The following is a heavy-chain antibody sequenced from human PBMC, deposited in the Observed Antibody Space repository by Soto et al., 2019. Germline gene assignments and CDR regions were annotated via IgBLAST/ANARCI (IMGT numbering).Heavy chain of an antibody. CDR2: INAGNGNT. V-gene: IGHV1-3*01. D-gene: IGHD3-3*01. Sequence: ASVKVSCKASGYTFTSYAMHWVRQAPGQRLEWMGWINAGNGNTKCSQKFQGRVTITRDTSASTAYMELSSLRSEDTAVYYCARNDFWRSYYYYGMAVWGQGTTVTVSS. J-gene: IGHJ6*02. CDR1: GYTFTSYA. CDR3: ARNDFWRSYYYYGMAV.